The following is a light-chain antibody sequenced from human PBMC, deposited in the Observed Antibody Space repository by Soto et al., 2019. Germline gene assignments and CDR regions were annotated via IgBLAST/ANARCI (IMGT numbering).Light chain of an antibody. Sequence: QSVLTQPASVSESPGQSITISCTGTSSDVGSYNLVSWYQQHPGKVPKLVIYEVSNRPSGVSARFSGSKSGNTASLTISGLQVEDEADYYCCSKSGGTSVIFGGGTQLPVL. V-gene: IGLV2-23*02. CDR1: SSDVGSYNL. CDR2: EVS. J-gene: IGLJ2*01. CDR3: CSKSGGTSVI.